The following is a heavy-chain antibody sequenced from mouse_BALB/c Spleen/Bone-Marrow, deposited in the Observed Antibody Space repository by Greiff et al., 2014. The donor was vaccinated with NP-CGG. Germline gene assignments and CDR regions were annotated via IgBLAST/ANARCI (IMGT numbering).Heavy chain of an antibody. CDR1: GFTFSDYY. CDR3: ARDSLYYYGSSYGYFDV. V-gene: IGHV5-4*02. D-gene: IGHD1-1*01. Sequence: VQLKESGGGLMKPGGSLKLSCAASGFTFSDYYMYWVRQTPEKRLEWVATISNGGSYTYCPDSVKGRFTISRDNAKNNLYLQMSSLKSEDTAMYYCARDSLYYYGSSYGYFDVWGAGTTVTVSS. CDR2: ISNGGSYT. J-gene: IGHJ1*01.